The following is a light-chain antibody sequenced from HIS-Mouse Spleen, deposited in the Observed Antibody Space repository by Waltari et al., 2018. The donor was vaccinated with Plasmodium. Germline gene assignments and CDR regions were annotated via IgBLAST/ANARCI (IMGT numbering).Light chain of an antibody. CDR2: LGS. CDR1: QSLLHSNGYNY. Sequence: DIVMTQSPLSLRVTPGEPAALSCRSSQSLLHSNGYNYLDWYLQKPGQSPQLLIYLGSNRASGVPDRFSGSGSGTDFTLKISRVEAEDVGVYYCMQALQTPRYTFGQGTKLEIK. J-gene: IGKJ2*01. V-gene: IGKV2-28*01. CDR3: MQALQTPRYT.